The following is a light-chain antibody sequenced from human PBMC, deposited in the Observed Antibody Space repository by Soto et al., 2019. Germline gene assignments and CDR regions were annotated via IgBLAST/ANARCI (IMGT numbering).Light chain of an antibody. Sequence: EVVLTQSPATLSLSPGERAILSCRASQSVEKYLVWYQQKPGQAPRLLIYDTSNRATGIPARFSGSGSETDFTLTISSLEPEDFAAYYCQQRKHWPPLTFGGGTKVELK. V-gene: IGKV3-11*01. CDR3: QQRKHWPPLT. CDR2: DTS. J-gene: IGKJ4*01. CDR1: QSVEKY.